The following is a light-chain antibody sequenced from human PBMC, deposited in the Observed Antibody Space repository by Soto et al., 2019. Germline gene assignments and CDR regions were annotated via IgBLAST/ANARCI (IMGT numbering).Light chain of an antibody. V-gene: IGKV3D-15*01. Sequence: EIVMTQSPATLSVSPGERATLSCRASQSVNIHLAWYQQKPGQAPRLLIYGASARATGIPAKFSGSGSGTEFTLTISSLQSEDFAVYYCQQYNNWPITFGHGTRLEIK. CDR2: GAS. J-gene: IGKJ5*01. CDR1: QSVNIH. CDR3: QQYNNWPIT.